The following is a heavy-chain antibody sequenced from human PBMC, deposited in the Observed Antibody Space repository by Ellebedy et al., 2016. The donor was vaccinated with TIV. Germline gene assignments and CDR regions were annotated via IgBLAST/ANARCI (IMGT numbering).Heavy chain of an antibody. CDR2: ISPNGDIT. Sequence: GESLKISCSASGFTFSTYTMHWVRQAPGKGLKYVSAISPNGDITKYTDSVKGRFTISRDNSKNTLYLQVGGLRPEDTAVYYCVKDRGDYSVDYWGQGTLVTVSS. J-gene: IGHJ4*02. V-gene: IGHV3-64D*06. CDR1: GFTFSTYT. D-gene: IGHD4-11*01. CDR3: VKDRGDYSVDY.